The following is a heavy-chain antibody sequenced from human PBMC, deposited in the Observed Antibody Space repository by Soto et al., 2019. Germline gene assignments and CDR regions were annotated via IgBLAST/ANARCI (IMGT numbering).Heavy chain of an antibody. D-gene: IGHD3-9*01. CDR3: ARYSTGSSGALDY. Sequence: QVQLQESGPGLLKPSQTLSLTCTVSGGSISSDDDSWSWIRQAPGKGLEWIGYIFYSWAAYYNPSLRRRSTISADTSKNKFSLKMYAVTAADTAVYYCARYSTGSSGALDYWGQGTLVTVSS. CDR2: IFYSWAA. CDR1: GGSISSDDDS. V-gene: IGHV4-30-4*01. J-gene: IGHJ4*02.